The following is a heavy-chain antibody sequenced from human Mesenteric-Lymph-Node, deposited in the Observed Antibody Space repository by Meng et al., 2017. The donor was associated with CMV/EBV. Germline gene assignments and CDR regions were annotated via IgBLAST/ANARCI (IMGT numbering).Heavy chain of an antibody. Sequence: GGSLRLSCKGSGSSFTSYWIGWVRQRPGKGLEWMGIIYPGDSDTRYSASFQGQVTISADKSISTAYLQWSSLNASDTAMYYCARSLKGGGATFDYWGQGTLVTVSS. D-gene: IGHD1-26*01. CDR1: GSSFTSYW. V-gene: IGHV5-51*01. J-gene: IGHJ4*02. CDR3: ARSLKGGGATFDY. CDR2: IYPGDSDT.